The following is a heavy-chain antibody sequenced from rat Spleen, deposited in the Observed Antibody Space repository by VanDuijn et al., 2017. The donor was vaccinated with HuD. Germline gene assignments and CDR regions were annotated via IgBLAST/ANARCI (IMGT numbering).Heavy chain of an antibody. V-gene: IGHV5S13*01. J-gene: IGHJ2*01. CDR1: GFTFNSFV. CDR2: ITSGGSNT. CDR3: AKRGLYFFDY. D-gene: IGHD1-6*01. Sequence: EVQLVESGGGLVKPGRSLKLSCAASGFTFNSFVMAWVRQAPKKGLEWVASITSGGSNTYYPDSVKGRFTISRDNANDTLYLQMDSLRSEDTATYYCAKRGLYFFDYWGQGVMVTVSS.